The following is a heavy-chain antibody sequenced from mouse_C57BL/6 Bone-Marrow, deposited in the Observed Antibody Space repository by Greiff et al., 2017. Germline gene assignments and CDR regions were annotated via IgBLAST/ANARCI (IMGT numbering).Heavy chain of an antibody. Sequence: VQLQQPWAELVKPGASVKMSCKASGSTFTSYWITWVKQRPGQGPEWICDIYPGSGSTYLTEKFQSKSTLTVDTSSSTSYMQLSSLTSEDSAVYDCARGGYDYDGTWFAYWGQGTLVTVSA. CDR3: ARGGYDYDGTWFAY. CDR1: GSTFTSYW. J-gene: IGHJ3*01. CDR2: IYPGSGST. D-gene: IGHD2-4*01. V-gene: IGHV1-55*01.